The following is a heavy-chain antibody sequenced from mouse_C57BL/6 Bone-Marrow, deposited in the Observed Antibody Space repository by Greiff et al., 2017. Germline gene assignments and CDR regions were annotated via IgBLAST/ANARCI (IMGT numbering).Heavy chain of an antibody. Sequence: QVQLQQPGAELVKPGASVKLSCKASGYTFTSYWMHWVKQRPGRGLEWIGSIDPNSGGTKYNEKFKSKATLTVDKPSSTAYMQLSSLTSEDSAVYYCARGEFPYYYGSSYNPFAYWGQGTLVTVSA. CDR3: ARGEFPYYYGSSYNPFAY. CDR1: GYTFTSYW. CDR2: IDPNSGGT. V-gene: IGHV1-72*01. D-gene: IGHD1-1*01. J-gene: IGHJ3*01.